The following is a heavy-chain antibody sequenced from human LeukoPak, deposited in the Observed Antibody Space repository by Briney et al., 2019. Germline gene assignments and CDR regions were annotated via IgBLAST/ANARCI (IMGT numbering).Heavy chain of an antibody. Sequence: PGGSLRLSCAASGFTFSSYWMSWIRQPPGKGLEWIGEINHSGSTNYNPSLKSRVTISVDTSKNQFSLKLSSVTAADTAVYYCARGGTYCSSTSWFLRACSFPTIDANGWYFDLWGRGTLVTVSS. J-gene: IGHJ2*01. CDR3: ARGGTYCSSTSWFLRACSFPTIDANGWYFDL. D-gene: IGHD2-2*01. V-gene: IGHV4-34*01. CDR1: GFTFSSYW. CDR2: INHSGST.